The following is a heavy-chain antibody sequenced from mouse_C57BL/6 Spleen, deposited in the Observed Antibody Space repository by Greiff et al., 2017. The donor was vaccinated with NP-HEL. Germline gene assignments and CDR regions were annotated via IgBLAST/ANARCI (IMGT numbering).Heavy chain of an antibody. CDR2: INPNYGTT. J-gene: IGHJ1*03. D-gene: IGHD1-1*01. V-gene: IGHV1-39*01. Sequence: LVESGPELVKPGASVKISCKASGYSFTDYNMNWVKQSNGKSLEWIGVINPNYGTTSYNQKFKGKATLTVDQSSSQAYMQRKSLTSEDSAVYYCARVDYYGSSLWYFDVWGTGTTVTVSS. CDR1: GYSFTDYN. CDR3: ARVDYYGSSLWYFDV.